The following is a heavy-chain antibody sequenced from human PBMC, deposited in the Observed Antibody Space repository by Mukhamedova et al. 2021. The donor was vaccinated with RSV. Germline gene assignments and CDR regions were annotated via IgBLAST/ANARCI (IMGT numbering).Heavy chain of an antibody. V-gene: IGHV4-39*01. J-gene: IGHJ4*02. CDR2: IYYSGST. Sequence: GLEWIGSIYYSGSTYYNPSLKSRVTISVDTSKNQFSLKLSSVTAADTAVYYCARQWVYYDILTGYAGADWGLGTLVTVSS. CDR3: ARQWVYYDILTGYAGAD. D-gene: IGHD3-9*01.